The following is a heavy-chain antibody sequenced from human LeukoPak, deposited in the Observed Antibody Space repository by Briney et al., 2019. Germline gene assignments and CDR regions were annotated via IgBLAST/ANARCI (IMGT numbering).Heavy chain of an antibody. V-gene: IGHV4-61*08. Sequence: SETLSLTCTVSGVSISSGDYYWSWIRQPPGKGLEWIGYIYYSGSTNYNPSLKSRVTISVDTSKNQFSLKLSSVTAADTAVYYCARGSAAADYWGQGTLVTVSS. CDR1: GVSISSGDYY. J-gene: IGHJ4*02. D-gene: IGHD6-25*01. CDR3: ARGSAAADY. CDR2: IYYSGST.